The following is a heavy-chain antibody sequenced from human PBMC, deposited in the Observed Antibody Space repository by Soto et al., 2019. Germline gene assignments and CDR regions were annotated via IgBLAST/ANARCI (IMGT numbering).Heavy chain of an antibody. CDR3: AREGVSFAIDY. J-gene: IGHJ4*02. CDR1: GFTFSSYG. D-gene: IGHD3-16*01. V-gene: IGHV3-33*01. CDR2: IWYDGSNK. Sequence: QVQLVESGGGVVQPGRSLRLSCAASGFTFSSYGMHWVRQAPGKGLEWVAVIWYDGSNKYYADSVKGRFTISRDNSQDTLYLQMNSLRADDTAVYYWAREGVSFAIDYWGQGTLVTVSS.